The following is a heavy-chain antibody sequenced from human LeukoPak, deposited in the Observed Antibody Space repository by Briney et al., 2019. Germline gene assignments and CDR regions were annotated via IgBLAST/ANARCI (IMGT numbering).Heavy chain of an antibody. CDR2: INGDGSGT. D-gene: IGHD3-22*01. V-gene: IGHV3-74*03. CDR3: ASYDSSGYYHYFDY. J-gene: IGHJ4*02. CDR1: EFTFSSYW. Sequence: GGSLRLSCVASEFTFSSYWMHWVRQAPGKGLVWVSRINGDGSGTTYADSVKGRFTISRDNAKNTLYLQMNSLRAEDTAVYYCASYDSSGYYHYFDYWGQGTLVTVSS.